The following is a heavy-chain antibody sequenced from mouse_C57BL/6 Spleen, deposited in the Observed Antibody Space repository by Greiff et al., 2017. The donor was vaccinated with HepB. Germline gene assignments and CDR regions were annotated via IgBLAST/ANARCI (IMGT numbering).Heavy chain of an antibody. J-gene: IGHJ4*01. Sequence: VEPGASVKISCKASGYAFSSSWMNWVKQRPGKGLEWIGRIYPGDGDTNYNGKFKGKATLTADKSSSTAYMQLSSLTSEDSAVYFCARIYYDYAYAMDYWGQGTSVTVSS. CDR2: IYPGDGDT. CDR3: ARIYYDYAYAMDY. D-gene: IGHD2-4*01. V-gene: IGHV1-82*01. CDR1: GYAFSSSW.